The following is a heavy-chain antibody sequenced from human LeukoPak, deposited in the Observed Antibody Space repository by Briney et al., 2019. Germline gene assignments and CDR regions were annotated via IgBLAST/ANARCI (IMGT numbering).Heavy chain of an antibody. Sequence: TGGSLRLSCVVSGFTFSSYTMNWVRQAPGKGLQGVASISSSSTYVYSTDSVKGRFTISRDNAKNSLYLQMNSLRAEDTAVYYCARSRDGYNYDAFDIWGQGTMVTVSS. CDR3: ARSRDGYNYDAFDI. V-gene: IGHV3-21*01. J-gene: IGHJ3*02. CDR2: ISSSSTYV. CDR1: GFTFSSYT. D-gene: IGHD5-24*01.